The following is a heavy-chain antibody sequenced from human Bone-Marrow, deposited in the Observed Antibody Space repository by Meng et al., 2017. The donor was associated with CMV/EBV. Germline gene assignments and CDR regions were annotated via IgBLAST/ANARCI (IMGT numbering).Heavy chain of an antibody. V-gene: IGHV3-33*06. Sequence: GGSLRLSCAASGFSFNNYGMHWVRQAPGKGLEWVAIIWYDGTKNYYADFVKGRFTISRDNSKNTLYLQMNSLRAEDTAVYFCAKDRRRFLEELLDFYGMDVWGQGTTVTVSS. CDR3: AKDRRRFLEELLDFYGMDV. J-gene: IGHJ6*02. CDR2: IWYDGTKN. CDR1: GFSFNNYG. D-gene: IGHD3-3*01.